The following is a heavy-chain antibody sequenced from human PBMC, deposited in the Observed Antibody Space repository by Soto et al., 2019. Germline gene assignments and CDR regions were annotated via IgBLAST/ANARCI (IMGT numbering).Heavy chain of an antibody. CDR3: ARGGRLSVVVTAMHYYFDY. CDR2: INPSGGST. Sequence: GASVKVSCKASGYTFTSYYMHWVRQAPGQGLEWMGIINPSGGSTSYAQKFQGRVTMTRDTSTSTVYMELSSLRSEDTAVYYCARGGRLSVVVTAMHYYFDYWGQGTLVTVSS. V-gene: IGHV1-46*01. J-gene: IGHJ4*02. CDR1: GYTFTSYY. D-gene: IGHD2-21*02.